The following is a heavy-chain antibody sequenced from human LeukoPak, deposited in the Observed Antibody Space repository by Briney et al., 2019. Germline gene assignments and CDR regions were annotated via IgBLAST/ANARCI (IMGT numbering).Heavy chain of an antibody. Sequence: SGGSLRLSCAASGFTFSSYSMNWIRQPPGKGLEWIGEINHSGGSTNYNPSLKSRVTISVDTSKNQFSLKVSSVTAADTAVYYCARRPYSSSWPFNYWGQGTVVTVSS. D-gene: IGHD6-13*01. CDR2: INHSGGST. CDR1: GFTFSSYS. V-gene: IGHV4-34*01. J-gene: IGHJ4*02. CDR3: ARRPYSSSWPFNY.